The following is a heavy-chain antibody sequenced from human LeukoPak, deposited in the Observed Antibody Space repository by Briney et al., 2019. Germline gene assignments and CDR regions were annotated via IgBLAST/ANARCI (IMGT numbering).Heavy chain of an antibody. CDR3: AKNRSPTSYVLLWFGESDYFDY. Sequence: GGSLRLSCAASGFTLSSYGMHWVRQAPGKGLEWVAFIRYDGSNKYYADSVKGRFTISRDNSKNTLYLQMNGLRAEDTAVYYCAKNRSPTSYVLLWFGESDYFDYWGQGTLVAVSS. V-gene: IGHV3-30*02. CDR1: GFTLSSYG. D-gene: IGHD3-10*01. J-gene: IGHJ4*02. CDR2: IRYDGSNK.